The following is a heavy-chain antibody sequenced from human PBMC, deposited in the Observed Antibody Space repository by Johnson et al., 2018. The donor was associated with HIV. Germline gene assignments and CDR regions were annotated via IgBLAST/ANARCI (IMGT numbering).Heavy chain of an antibody. J-gene: IGHJ3*02. V-gene: IGHV3-15*01. CDR3: TTISQWLVPGTFDI. CDR1: GFTFSNAW. D-gene: IGHD6-19*01. Sequence: VQLVESGGGLVKPGGSLRLSCAASGFTFSNAWMSWVRQAPGKGLEWVGRIKSKTDGGTTDYAAPVKGRFTISRDDSKNTLYLQMNSLKTEDTAVYYCTTISQWLVPGTFDIGGQGTMVTVSS. CDR2: IKSKTDGGTT.